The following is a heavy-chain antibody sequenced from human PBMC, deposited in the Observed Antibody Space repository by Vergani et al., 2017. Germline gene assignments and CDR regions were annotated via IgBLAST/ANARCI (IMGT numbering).Heavy chain of an antibody. V-gene: IGHV3-30*04. CDR2: ISYDGSNK. Sequence: QVQLVESGGGVVQPGRSLRLSCAASGFTFSSYAMHWVRQAPGKGLEWVAVISYDGSNKYYADSVKGRFTISRDNSKNTLYLQMNSLRAEDTAVYYCARESSWAQLTYGMDVWGQGTTVTVSS. CDR3: ARESSWAQLTYGMDV. J-gene: IGHJ6*02. CDR1: GFTFSSYA. D-gene: IGHD6-13*01.